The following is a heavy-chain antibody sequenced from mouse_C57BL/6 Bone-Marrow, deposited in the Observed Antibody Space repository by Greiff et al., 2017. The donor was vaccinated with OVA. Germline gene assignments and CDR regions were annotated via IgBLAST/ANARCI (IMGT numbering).Heavy chain of an antibody. CDR3: AGHYDGYPWFAY. V-gene: IGHV2-2*01. J-gene: IGHJ3*01. D-gene: IGHD2-3*01. Sequence: VQRVESGPGLVQPSQSLSITCTVSGFSLTSYGVHWVRQSPGKGLEWLGVIWSGGSTDYNAAFISRLSISKDNSKSQVFFQMNSLQADDTAIYYCAGHYDGYPWFAYWGQGTLVTVSA. CDR1: GFSLTSYG. CDR2: IWSGGST.